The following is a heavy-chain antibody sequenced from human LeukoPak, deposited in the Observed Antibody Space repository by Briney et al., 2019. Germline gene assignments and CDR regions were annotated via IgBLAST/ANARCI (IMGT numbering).Heavy chain of an antibody. CDR1: GGSISSYY. J-gene: IGHJ6*03. CDR3: ARGRSPERDYYYYYMDV. V-gene: IGHV4-59*01. CDR2: IYYSGST. D-gene: IGHD1-1*01. Sequence: SETLSLTCTVSGGSISSYYWSWIRQPPGKGLEWIGYIYYSGSTNYNPSLKSRVTISVDTSKNQFSLKLSSVTAADTAVYYCARGRSPERDYYYYYMDVWGKGTTVTVSS.